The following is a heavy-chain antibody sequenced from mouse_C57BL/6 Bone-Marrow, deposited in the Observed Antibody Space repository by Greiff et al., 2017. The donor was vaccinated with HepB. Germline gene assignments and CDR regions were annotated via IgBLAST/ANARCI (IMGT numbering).Heavy chain of an antibody. D-gene: IGHD1-1*01. V-gene: IGHV6-3*01. CDR2: IRLKSDNYAT. J-gene: IGHJ2*01. Sequence: EVQLQQSGGGLVQPGGSMKLSCVASGFTFSNYWMNWVRQSPEKGLEWVAQIRLKSDNYATHYAESVKGRFTISRDDSKSSVYLQMNNLRAEDTGIYYCTGPYYYGSSPYYFDYWGQGTTLTVSS. CDR3: TGPYYYGSSPYYFDY. CDR1: GFTFSNYW.